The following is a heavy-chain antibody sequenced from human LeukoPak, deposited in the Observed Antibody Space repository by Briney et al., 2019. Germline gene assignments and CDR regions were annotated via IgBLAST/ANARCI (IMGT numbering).Heavy chain of an antibody. CDR3: AKGVRMVRGAVDAFDI. CDR1: GFTFSSYA. J-gene: IGHJ3*02. Sequence: GGSLRLSCAASGFTFSSYAMSWVRQAPGKGLEWVSTISGSGGGTYCADSVKGRFTLSRDNSKNTLYLQMNSLRAEDTAIYYCAKGVRMVRGAVDAFDIWGQGTTVTVSS. V-gene: IGHV3-23*01. CDR2: ISGSGGGT. D-gene: IGHD3-10*01.